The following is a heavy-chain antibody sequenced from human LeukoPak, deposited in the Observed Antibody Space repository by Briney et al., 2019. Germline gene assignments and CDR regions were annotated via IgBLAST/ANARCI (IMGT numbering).Heavy chain of an antibody. CDR3: ARDIDWNHDY. D-gene: IGHD1-1*01. CDR2: IVPIYDTV. V-gene: IGHV1-69*08. J-gene: IGHJ4*02. Sequence: SVKVSCKASGGTFGRNTISRVRQAPGQGLEWMGRIVPIYDTVNYAQKFQGRVTITADKSTTTAYMELSSLRSEDTAFYYCARDIDWNHDYWGQGTLVTVSS. CDR1: GGTFGRNT.